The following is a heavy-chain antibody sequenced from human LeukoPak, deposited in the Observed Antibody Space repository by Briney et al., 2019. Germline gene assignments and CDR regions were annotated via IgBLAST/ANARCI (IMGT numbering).Heavy chain of an antibody. CDR2: ISYDGSNK. J-gene: IGHJ4*02. CDR3: AKVRGNSPDY. V-gene: IGHV3-30*18. D-gene: IGHD3-16*01. CDR1: RFTFSSYG. Sequence: PGGSLRLSCAASRFTFSSYGMHWVRQAPGKGLGWVAVISYDGSNKYYADSVKGRFTISRENSKNTLYLQMNSLRAEDTAVYYCAKVRGNSPDYWGQGTLVTVSS.